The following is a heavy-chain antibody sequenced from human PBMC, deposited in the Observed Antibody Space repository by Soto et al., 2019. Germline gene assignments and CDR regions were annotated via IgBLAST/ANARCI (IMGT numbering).Heavy chain of an antibody. D-gene: IGHD3-16*01. CDR2: VYFSGST. CDR1: GDSVSSGDYY. V-gene: IGHV4-61*08. CDR3: ARIPVDTYMIYWSDP. Sequence: SGTLSLTCSVSGDSVSSGDYYWSWIRRPPGKGLEWIGHVYFSGSTNYIPSLKSRLTMSVDTAKNQFSLKLNSVTAADTAVYYCARIPVDTYMIYWSDPWGQGTQVIVSS. J-gene: IGHJ5*02.